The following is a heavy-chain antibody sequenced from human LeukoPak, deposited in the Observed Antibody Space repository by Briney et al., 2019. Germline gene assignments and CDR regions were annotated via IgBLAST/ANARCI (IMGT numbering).Heavy chain of an antibody. CDR3: ARRQWEQRKYYYGMDV. J-gene: IGHJ6*02. D-gene: IGHD1-26*01. CDR1: GYSFTSYW. V-gene: IGHV5-51*01. Sequence: GESLKISCKGSGYSFTSYWIGWVRQMPGKGLEWMGIIYPGDSDTRYSPSFQGQVTISADKSISTAYLQWSSLKASDTAMYYCARRQWEQRKYYYGMDVWGQGTTVTVSS. CDR2: IYPGDSDT.